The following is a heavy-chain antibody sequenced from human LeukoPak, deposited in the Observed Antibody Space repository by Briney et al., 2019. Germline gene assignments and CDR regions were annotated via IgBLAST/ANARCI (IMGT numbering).Heavy chain of an antibody. CDR3: ARESPEEEFHGHDAFDI. CDR2: IYYSGST. CDR1: GGSISSGGCY. V-gene: IGHV4-31*03. D-gene: IGHD3-10*01. J-gene: IGHJ3*02. Sequence: SQTLSLTCTVSGGSISSGGCYWSWFRQHPGKGLEWIGYIYYSGSTYYNPSLKSRVTISVDTSKNQFSLKLSSVTAADTAVYYCARESPEEEFHGHDAFDIWGQGTMVTVSS.